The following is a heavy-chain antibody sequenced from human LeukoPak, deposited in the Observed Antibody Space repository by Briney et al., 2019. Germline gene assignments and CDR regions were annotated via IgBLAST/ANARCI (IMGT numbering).Heavy chain of an antibody. CDR3: ARDPGAAAGRGTGFDY. V-gene: IGHV1-69*01. Sequence: GASVKVSCKASGGTFSSYAISWVRQAPGRGLEWVGGIIPIFGTANYAQKFQGRVTITADESTSTAYMELSSLRSEDTAVYYCARDPGAAAGRGTGFDYWGQGTLVTVSS. CDR2: IIPIFGTA. D-gene: IGHD6-13*01. CDR1: GGTFSSYA. J-gene: IGHJ4*02.